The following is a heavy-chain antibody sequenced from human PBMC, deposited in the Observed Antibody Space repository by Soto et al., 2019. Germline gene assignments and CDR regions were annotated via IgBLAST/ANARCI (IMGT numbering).Heavy chain of an antibody. CDR2: IYYSGST. CDR1: GGSISSGGYY. CDR3: AREVDEVVGEDY. Sequence: KPSETLSLTCTVSGGSISSGGYYWSWIRQHPGKGLEWIGYIYYSGSTYYNPSLKSRVTISVDTSKNQFSLKLSSVTAADTAVYYCAREVDEVVGEDYWGQGTLVTVSS. J-gene: IGHJ4*02. D-gene: IGHD1-26*01. V-gene: IGHV4-31*03.